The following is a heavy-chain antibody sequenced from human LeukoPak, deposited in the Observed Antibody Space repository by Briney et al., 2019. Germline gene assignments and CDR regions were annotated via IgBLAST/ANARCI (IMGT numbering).Heavy chain of an antibody. D-gene: IGHD5-18*01. V-gene: IGHV3-23*01. CDR2: LNGGGDKT. CDR3: ARDFYSYGKRDV. J-gene: IGHJ6*04. CDR1: GFTFSSFA. Sequence: GGSLRLSCTASGFTFSSFAMSWVRQAPGEGLEWVSGLNGGGDKTFYADSVKGRFTISRDNSKNTLYLQMNSLRAEDTAVYYCARDFYSYGKRDVWGKGTTVTVSS.